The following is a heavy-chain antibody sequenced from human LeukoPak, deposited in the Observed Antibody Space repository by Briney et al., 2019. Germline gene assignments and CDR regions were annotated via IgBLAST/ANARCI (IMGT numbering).Heavy chain of an antibody. Sequence: GRSLRLSCAASGFTFSSYAMTWVRRAPGKGLEWVSSISVGGGSSAYYAASVKGRFTISRDNSKNTLYLQMNSLRAEDMAVYYCAKGGVTARFDYRGQGTLVTVSS. J-gene: IGHJ4*02. CDR1: GFTFSSYA. CDR3: AKGGVTARFDY. D-gene: IGHD2-21*02. CDR2: ISVGGGSSA. V-gene: IGHV3-23*01.